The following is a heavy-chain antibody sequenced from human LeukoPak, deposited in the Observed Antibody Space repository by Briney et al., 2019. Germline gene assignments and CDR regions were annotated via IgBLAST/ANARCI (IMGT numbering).Heavy chain of an antibody. D-gene: IGHD6-25*01. J-gene: IGHJ4*02. CDR3: ASKGGSEYYFDY. Sequence: SETLSLTCTVSGGSISSGGYYWSWIRQHPGKGLEWIGYIYYSGSTYYNPSLKSRVTISVGTSKNQFSLKLSSVTAADTAVYYCASKGGSEYYFDYWGQGTLVTVSS. V-gene: IGHV4-31*03. CDR1: GGSISSGGYY. CDR2: IYYSGST.